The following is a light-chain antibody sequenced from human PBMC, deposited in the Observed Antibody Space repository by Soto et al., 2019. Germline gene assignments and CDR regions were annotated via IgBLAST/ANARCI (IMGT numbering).Light chain of an antibody. V-gene: IGKV2-24*01. CDR1: EGLAF. Sequence: DIVMTQTPLSLPVTLGQPASISCRSSEGLAFLSWLHQRPGQPPRFLISKISQRFSGFPDRVSGSWAGTNFKLKISGMETEDVGVYYCLQGNQFPLTFGPGTRVDIK. CDR2: KIS. J-gene: IGKJ3*01. CDR3: LQGNQFPLT.